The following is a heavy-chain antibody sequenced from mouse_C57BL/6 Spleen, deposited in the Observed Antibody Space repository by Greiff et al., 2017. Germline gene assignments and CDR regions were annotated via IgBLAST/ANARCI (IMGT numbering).Heavy chain of an antibody. CDR3: AATGVANDYYAMDY. CDR2: INPNNGGT. D-gene: IGHD1-1*01. V-gene: IGHV1-26*01. CDR1: GYTFTDYY. Sequence: EVQLQQSGPELVKPGASVKISCKASGYTFTDYYMNWVKQSHGKSLEWIGDINPNNGGTSYNQKFKGKATLTVDKSSSTAYMELRSLTSEDSAVYYCAATGVANDYYAMDYWGQGTSVTVSS. J-gene: IGHJ4*01.